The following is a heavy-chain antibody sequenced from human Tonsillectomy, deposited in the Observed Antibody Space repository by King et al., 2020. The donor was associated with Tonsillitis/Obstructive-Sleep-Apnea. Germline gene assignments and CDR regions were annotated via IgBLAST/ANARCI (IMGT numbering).Heavy chain of an antibody. V-gene: IGHV4-59*12. CDR3: AREGDDAFDI. CDR2: IDYSGST. J-gene: IGHJ3*02. D-gene: IGHD3-16*01. Sequence: VQLQESGPGLVKPSETLSLTCTVSGGSISSYYWSWIRQPPGKGLEWIGYIDYSGSTNYNPSLKSRVTISEDTSRNQFSLNLSAVTAADTAVYYCAREGDDAFDIWGQGTMVTVSS. CDR1: GGSISSYY.